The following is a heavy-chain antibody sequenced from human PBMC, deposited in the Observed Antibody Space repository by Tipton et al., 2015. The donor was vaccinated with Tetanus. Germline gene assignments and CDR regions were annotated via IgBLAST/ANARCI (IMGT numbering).Heavy chain of an antibody. V-gene: IGHV4-30-4*01. CDR3: ATGRRTVGFDY. CDR2: MYHSGQA. J-gene: IGHJ4*02. Sequence: LRLSCSVSGGSISSTDYYWSWIRQPPGKGLEWIGYMYHSGQAYYNSSLKSRLTMAVDTSKTQVSLKLSSVTAADTAVYYCATGRRTVGFDYWGQGALVTVSS. D-gene: IGHD4-23*01. CDR1: GGSISSTDYY.